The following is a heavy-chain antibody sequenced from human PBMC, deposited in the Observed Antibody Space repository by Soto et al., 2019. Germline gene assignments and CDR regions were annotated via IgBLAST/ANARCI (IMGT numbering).Heavy chain of an antibody. V-gene: IGHV4-39*07. CDR1: GGSISSSSYY. D-gene: IGHD6-13*01. Sequence: SETLSLTCTVSGGSISSSSYYWGWIRQPPVKGLEWIGSIYYSGSTYYNPSLKSRVTISVDTSKNQFSLKLSSLTAADTAVYYCARGGYSSSWSLAAARSHFDYWGQGTLVTVSS. J-gene: IGHJ4*02. CDR3: ARGGYSSSWSLAAARSHFDY. CDR2: IYYSGST.